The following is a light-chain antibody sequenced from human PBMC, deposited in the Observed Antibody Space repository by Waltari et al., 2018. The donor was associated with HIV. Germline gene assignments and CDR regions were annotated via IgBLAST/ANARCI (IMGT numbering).Light chain of an antibody. CDR2: KDD. J-gene: IGLJ2*01. CDR1: SGSFASNN. CDR3: QSYDNENPVL. Sequence: NFMLTQPHSVSESPGKTVTISCTRSSGSFASNNVHWYEQHPGSSPTTVIYKDDQRPSGVPDRFSGSIDSSSNSASLTISGLRTEDEADYYCQSYDNENPVLFGGGTKLTVL. V-gene: IGLV6-57*01.